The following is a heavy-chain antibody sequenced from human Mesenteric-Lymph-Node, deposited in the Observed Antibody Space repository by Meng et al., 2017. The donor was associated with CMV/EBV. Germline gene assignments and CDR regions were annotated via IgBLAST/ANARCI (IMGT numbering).Heavy chain of an antibody. D-gene: IGHD3-10*01. CDR2: SSYDGRNQ. CDR1: GFTFSRYG. V-gene: IGHV3-33*03. CDR3: TSSLWFGERVDY. Sequence: GESLKISCAASGFTFSRYGMHWVRQPPGKGLEWVALSSYDGRNQYCADSLQGRCTISRDNSKNTLYLQMNSLRAEDTAVYYCTSSLWFGERVDYWGQGTLVTVSS. J-gene: IGHJ4*02.